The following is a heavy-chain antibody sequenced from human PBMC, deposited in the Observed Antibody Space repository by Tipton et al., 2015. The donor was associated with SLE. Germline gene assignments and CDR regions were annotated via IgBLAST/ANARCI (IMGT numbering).Heavy chain of an antibody. Sequence: SLLLSSSASGFTFRTYAMHWVRQAPGKGLESVPVISSNGGRTYHVDSVTGRFTISRDNSKNTVYLQMGSLRPEDMAVYYCARGLCYGGNSCDSWGQGTLVTVSS. CDR1: GFTFRTYA. V-gene: IGHV3-64*02. D-gene: IGHD2-2*01. J-gene: IGHJ4*02. CDR3: ARGLCYGGNSCDS. CDR2: ISSNGGRT.